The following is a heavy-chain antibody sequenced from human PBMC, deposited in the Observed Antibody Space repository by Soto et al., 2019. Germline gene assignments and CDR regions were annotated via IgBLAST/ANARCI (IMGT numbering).Heavy chain of an antibody. J-gene: IGHJ4*02. V-gene: IGHV3-11*05. CDR2: ISSSGHST. Sequence: QVQLVESGGGLVKPGGSLRLSCEVSGLTFSDLYMSWIRQAPGKGLEWVSYISSSGHSTQYADSVKGRFIISRDNAKNSLYLQMNSLRAEDTAVYYCARDRGAVAGQYFDYWGQGTLVTVSS. CDR3: ARDRGAVAGQYFDY. D-gene: IGHD6-19*01. CDR1: GLTFSDLY.